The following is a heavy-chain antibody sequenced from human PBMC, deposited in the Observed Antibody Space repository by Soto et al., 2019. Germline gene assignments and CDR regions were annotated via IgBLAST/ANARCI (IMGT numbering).Heavy chain of an antibody. D-gene: IGHD6-13*01. J-gene: IGHJ5*02. Sequence: GGSLRLSCASSGFTFRSFTMNWVRQAPGKGLEWVSTISSNSAYIYYTDALRGRFTISRDNAKNSLHLQMNSLRAEDTAVYYCTRDESRDSSARGWFDPWGPGTRVTVSS. CDR3: TRDESRDSSARGWFDP. CDR2: ISSNSAYI. CDR1: GFTFRSFT. V-gene: IGHV3-21*01.